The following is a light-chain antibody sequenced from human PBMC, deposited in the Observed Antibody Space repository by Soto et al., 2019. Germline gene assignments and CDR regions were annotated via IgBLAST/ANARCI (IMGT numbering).Light chain of an antibody. J-gene: IGLJ2*01. CDR3: SSYAGSSGLV. Sequence: QSALTQPASVSGSPGQSITISCTGTSSDIGAYNFVSWYQQHPGKAPKLLIYDVSFRPSGVSDRFSGSKSGSTASLTISGLQSEDEADYYCSSYAGSSGLVFGGGTKLTVL. CDR1: SSDIGAYNF. V-gene: IGLV2-14*01. CDR2: DVS.